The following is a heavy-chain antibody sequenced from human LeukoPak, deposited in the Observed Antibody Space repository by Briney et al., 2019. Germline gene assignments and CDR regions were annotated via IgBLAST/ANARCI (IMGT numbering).Heavy chain of an antibody. J-gene: IGHJ3*02. CDR3: ARDSPPPPAAIAFDI. CDR1: GGSFSGYY. Sequence: SETLSLTCAVYGGSFSGYYWSWIRQPAGKGLEWIGRIYTSGSTNYNPSLKSRVTMSVDTSKNQFSLKLSSVTAADTAVHYCARDSPPPPAAIAFDIWGQGTMVTVSS. CDR2: IYTSGST. V-gene: IGHV4-4*07. D-gene: IGHD2-2*01.